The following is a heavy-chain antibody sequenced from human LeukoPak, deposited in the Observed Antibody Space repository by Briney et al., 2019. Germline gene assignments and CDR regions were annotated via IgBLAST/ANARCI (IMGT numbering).Heavy chain of an antibody. D-gene: IGHD6-19*01. J-gene: IGHJ4*02. CDR2: IYYSGST. Sequence: PSETLSLTCTVSGGSISSYYWSWIREPPGKGLEWIGYIYYSGSTNYNPSLKSRVTISVDTSKNQFPLKLSSVTAADTAVYYCARDSSGWYYFDYWGQGTLVTVSS. CDR1: GGSISSYY. CDR3: ARDSSGWYYFDY. V-gene: IGHV4-59*01.